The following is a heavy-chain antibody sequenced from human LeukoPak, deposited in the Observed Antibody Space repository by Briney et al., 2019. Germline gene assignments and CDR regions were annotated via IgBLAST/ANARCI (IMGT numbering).Heavy chain of an antibody. D-gene: IGHD3-10*01. Sequence: GASVKVSCKASGYTFTSYGISWVRQAPGQGLEWMGWINPNSGGTNYAQKFQGRVTMTRDTSISTAYMELSRLRSDDTAVYYCARTMVRGVRPFDYWGQGTLVTVSS. CDR2: INPNSGGT. CDR3: ARTMVRGVRPFDY. J-gene: IGHJ4*02. V-gene: IGHV1-2*02. CDR1: GYTFTSYG.